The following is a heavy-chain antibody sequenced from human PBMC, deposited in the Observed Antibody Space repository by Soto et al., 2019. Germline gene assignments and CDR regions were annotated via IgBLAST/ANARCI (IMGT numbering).Heavy chain of an antibody. V-gene: IGHV4-59*08. J-gene: IGHJ6*03. CDR1: GGSSSSYY. D-gene: IGHD3-9*01. CDR3: ARNLLRYFDWPSRRDYYYYYMDV. Sequence: SVILSVTCSVAGGSSSSYYWSWIRQPPGKGLEWIGYIYYGGSTNYNPSLKSRVTISVDTSKNQFSLKLSSVTAADTAVYYCARNLLRYFDWPSRRDYYYYYMDVWGKGTTVTVSS. CDR2: IYYGGST.